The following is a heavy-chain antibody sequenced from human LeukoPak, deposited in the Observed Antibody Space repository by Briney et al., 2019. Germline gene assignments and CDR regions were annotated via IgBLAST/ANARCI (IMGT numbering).Heavy chain of an antibody. CDR3: ARVVVPAAHPPAFDI. Sequence: ASVKVSCKASGYTFTSYGISWVRQAPGQGPEWMGWISAYNGNTNYAQKLQGRVTMTTDTSTSTAYMELRSLRSDDTAVHYCARVVVPAAHPPAFDIWGRGTMVTVSS. J-gene: IGHJ3*02. CDR2: ISAYNGNT. V-gene: IGHV1-18*01. CDR1: GYTFTSYG. D-gene: IGHD2-2*01.